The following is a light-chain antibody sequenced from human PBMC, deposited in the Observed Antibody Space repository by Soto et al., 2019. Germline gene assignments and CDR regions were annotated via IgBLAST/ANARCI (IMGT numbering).Light chain of an antibody. CDR3: HQRRNWPRT. CDR1: QSVSSY. Sequence: EIVLTQSPATLSLSPWERATLSCRASQSVSSYLAWYQQKSGQAPRLLIYDASTRAIRIPARFSGSGSGTDFTLTISSLEPEDFALYYCHQRRNWPRTFGQGTKVDIK. J-gene: IGKJ1*01. V-gene: IGKV3-11*01. CDR2: DAS.